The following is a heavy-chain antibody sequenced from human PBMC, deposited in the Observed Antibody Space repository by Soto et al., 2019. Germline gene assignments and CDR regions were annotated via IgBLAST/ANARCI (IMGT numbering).Heavy chain of an antibody. CDR2: IFYSGST. V-gene: IGHV4-59*01. Sequence: QVQLQESGPGLVKPSETLSLTCTVSGAPISTYYWSWIRQPPGKGLEYIGSIFYSGSTNYNASLKSRVXXSXDXYKNQFSLKLKSVTAADTAVYYCVRRWSGDGAGFDPWGQGILVTVS. CDR1: GAPISTYY. D-gene: IGHD2-15*01. J-gene: IGHJ5*02. CDR3: VRRWSGDGAGFDP.